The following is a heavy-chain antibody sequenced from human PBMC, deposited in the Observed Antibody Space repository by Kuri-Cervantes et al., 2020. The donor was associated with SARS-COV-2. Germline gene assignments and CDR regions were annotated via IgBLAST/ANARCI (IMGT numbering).Heavy chain of an antibody. Sequence: GSLRLSCAVHGGSFSGYYWSWIRQPPGKGLEWIGEINHSGSTNYNPSLKSRVTISVDTSKNQFSLKLSSVTAADTAVYYCARAKYYYDSSGYYEDAFDIWGQGTMVTVSS. CDR1: GGSFSGYY. J-gene: IGHJ3*02. CDR3: ARAKYYYDSSGYYEDAFDI. V-gene: IGHV4-34*01. D-gene: IGHD3-22*01. CDR2: INHSGST.